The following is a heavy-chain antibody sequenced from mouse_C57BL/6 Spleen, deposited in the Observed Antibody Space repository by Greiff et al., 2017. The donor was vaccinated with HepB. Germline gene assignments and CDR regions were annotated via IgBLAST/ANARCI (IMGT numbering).Heavy chain of an antibody. V-gene: IGHV1-76*01. Sequence: QLQQSGAELVRPGASVKLSCKASGYTFTDYYINWVKQRPGQGLEWIARIYPGSGNTYYNEKFKGKATLTAEKSSSTAYMQLSSLTSEDSAVYFCARGNYLYAMDYWGQGTSVTVSS. D-gene: IGHD2-1*01. CDR2: IYPGSGNT. J-gene: IGHJ4*01. CDR1: GYTFTDYY. CDR3: ARGNYLYAMDY.